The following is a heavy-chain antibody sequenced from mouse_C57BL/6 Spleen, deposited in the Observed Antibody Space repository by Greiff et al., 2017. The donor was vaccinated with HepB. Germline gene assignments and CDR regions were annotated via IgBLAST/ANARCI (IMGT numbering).Heavy chain of an antibody. Sequence: EVHLVESGPGLVKPSQSLSLTCSVTGYSITSGYYWNWIRQFPGNKLEWMGYISYDGSNNYNPSLKNRISITRDTSKNQFFLKLNSVTTEDTATYYCASEDYWGQGTTLTVSS. V-gene: IGHV3-6*01. CDR1: GYSITSGYY. CDR3: ASEDY. CDR2: ISYDGSN. J-gene: IGHJ2*01.